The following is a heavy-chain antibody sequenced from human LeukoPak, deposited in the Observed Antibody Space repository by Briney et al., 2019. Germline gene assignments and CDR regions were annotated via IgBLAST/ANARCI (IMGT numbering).Heavy chain of an antibody. Sequence: NPGGSLRLSCAASGFTFSDYYMSWIRQAPGKGLEWVSYISSSGSTIYYADSVKGRFTISRDNAKNSLCLQMNSLRAEDTAVYYCARVVNYGSGSYDYWGQGTLVTVS. D-gene: IGHD3-10*01. V-gene: IGHV3-11*04. CDR2: ISSSGSTI. CDR3: ARVVNYGSGSYDY. CDR1: GFTFSDYY. J-gene: IGHJ4*02.